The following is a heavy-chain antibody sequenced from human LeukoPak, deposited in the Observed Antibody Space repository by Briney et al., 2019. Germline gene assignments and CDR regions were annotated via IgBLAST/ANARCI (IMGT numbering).Heavy chain of an antibody. V-gene: IGHV3-48*03. Sequence: GGSLRLSCAASGFTFSSYEMSWVRQAPGKGLQWVSYIHSSDGTTFYADSVKGRITISRDNAKNSLYLQMSSLRVDDTAVYYCARAPGSETVDHWGQGTLVTVST. D-gene: IGHD1-14*01. CDR3: ARAPGSETVDH. CDR2: IHSSDGTT. CDR1: GFTFSSYE. J-gene: IGHJ4*02.